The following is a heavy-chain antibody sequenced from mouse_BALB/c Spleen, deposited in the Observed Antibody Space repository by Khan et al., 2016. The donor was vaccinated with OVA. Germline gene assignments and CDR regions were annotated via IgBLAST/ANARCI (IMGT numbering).Heavy chain of an antibody. CDR1: GYTFTDFT. CDR2: ISTYNGDA. CDR3: TRGGGADRFTY. J-gene: IGHJ3*01. D-gene: IGHD6-1*01. V-gene: IGHV1S137*01. Sequence: VQLQESGAELVRPGVSVKISCKGSGYTFTDFTMHWVKQSHAMSLEWIGVISTYNGDATYNQKFKDKATMTVDKSSSTAYMELARLTSEDSAIYYCTRGGGADRFTYWGQGTLVTVSA.